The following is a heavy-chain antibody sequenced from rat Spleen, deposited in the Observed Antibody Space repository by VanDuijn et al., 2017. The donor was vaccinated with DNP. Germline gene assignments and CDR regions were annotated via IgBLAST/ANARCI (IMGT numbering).Heavy chain of an antibody. CDR1: GSSITSNY. CDR3: ARQPTGRDY. CDR2: ISYSGST. D-gene: IGHD1-7*01. V-gene: IGHV3-1*01. J-gene: IGHJ2*01. Sequence: EVQLQESGPGLVKPSQSLSLTCSVTGSSITSNYWGWIRQFPGNKVEYMGHISYSGSTSYNPSLISRISITRDTSKNQFFLQLNSVTTEDTATYYCARQPTGRDYWGQGVMVIVSS.